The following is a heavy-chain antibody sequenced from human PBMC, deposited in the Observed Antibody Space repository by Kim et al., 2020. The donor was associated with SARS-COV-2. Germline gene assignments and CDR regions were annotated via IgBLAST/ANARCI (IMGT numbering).Heavy chain of an antibody. CDR3: ARTSSGWFDY. J-gene: IGHJ4*02. Sequence: NTKYSQKFQGRVTITRDTSASTAYMDLSSLRSEDTAIYYCARTSSGWFDYWGQGTLVTVSS. CDR2: NT. D-gene: IGHD6-19*01. V-gene: IGHV1-3*01.